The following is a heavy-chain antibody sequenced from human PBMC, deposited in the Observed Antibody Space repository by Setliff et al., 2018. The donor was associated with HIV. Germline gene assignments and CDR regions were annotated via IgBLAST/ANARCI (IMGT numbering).Heavy chain of an antibody. CDR2: ISETAFFT. J-gene: IGHJ4*02. Sequence: GGSLRLSCSASGFTFSSYSMHWIRQAPGKGPEWVAAISETAFFTHYLDSVRGRSTISRDNANNSLYLQMSSLRAEDTAVYYCARGGGGARRVIGSWGQGALVTVSS. CDR1: GFTFSSYS. D-gene: IGHD6-6*01. V-gene: IGHV3-30-3*01. CDR3: ARGGGGARRVIGS.